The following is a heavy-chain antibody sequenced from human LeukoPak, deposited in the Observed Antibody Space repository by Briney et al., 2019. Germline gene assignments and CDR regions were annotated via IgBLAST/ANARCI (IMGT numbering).Heavy chain of an antibody. D-gene: IGHD6-13*01. CDR1: GYTFTSYG. CDR2: ISAYNGNT. CDR3: TRGPLAVAGSPLFY. J-gene: IGHJ4*02. V-gene: IGHV1-18*01. Sequence: ASVKVSCKASGYTFTSYGITWVRQAPGQGLEWMGWISAYNGNTKYVQKLQGRVTITTDTSTSTAYMELRSLRSDDTAVYYCTRGPLAVAGSPLFYWGQGTLVTVSS.